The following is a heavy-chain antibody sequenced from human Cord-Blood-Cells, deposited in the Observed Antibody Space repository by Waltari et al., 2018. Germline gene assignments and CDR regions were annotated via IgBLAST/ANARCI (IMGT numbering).Heavy chain of an antibody. Sequence: QVQLQESGPGLVKPSGTLSLTCAVSGGSISSSNWWSWVRQPPGRGLEWIGEILHSGSATYNPSLKSRVTISVDKSKNQFSLKLSSVTAADTAVYYCARSPVDTAMVFDYWGQGTLVTVSS. CDR3: ARSPVDTAMVFDY. CDR1: GGSISSSNW. V-gene: IGHV4-4*02. D-gene: IGHD5-18*01. J-gene: IGHJ4*02. CDR2: ILHSGSA.